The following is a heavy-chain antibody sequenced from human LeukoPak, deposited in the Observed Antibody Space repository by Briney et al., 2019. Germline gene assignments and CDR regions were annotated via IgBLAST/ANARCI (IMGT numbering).Heavy chain of an antibody. J-gene: IGHJ4*02. CDR1: GYTFTSYY. CDR3: ARDRDSSFDY. V-gene: IGHV1-18*04. Sequence: ASVKVSCKASGYTFTSYYMHWVRQAPGQGLEWMGWISAYNGNTNYAQKLQGRVTMTTDTSTSTAYMELRSLRSDDTAVYYCARDRDSSFDYWGQGTLVTVSS. D-gene: IGHD2-21*02. CDR2: ISAYNGNT.